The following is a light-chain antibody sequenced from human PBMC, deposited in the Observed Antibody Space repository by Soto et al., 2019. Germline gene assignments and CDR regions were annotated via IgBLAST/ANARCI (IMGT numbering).Light chain of an antibody. J-gene: IGKJ4*01. CDR3: HQTYSAPLT. Sequence: DIQMTQSPFSLPASVGDRVNITCRASQSISNYLNWYQQKPGRAPSLLIHGASSLQGGVPSRFSGSGSGTEFTLTISSLQPEDFTTYYCHQTYSAPLTFGGGTKVEI. CDR1: QSISNY. V-gene: IGKV1-39*01. CDR2: GAS.